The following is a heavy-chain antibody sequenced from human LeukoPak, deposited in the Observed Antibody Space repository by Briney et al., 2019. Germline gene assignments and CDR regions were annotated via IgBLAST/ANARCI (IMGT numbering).Heavy chain of an antibody. CDR2: IYYTGTT. CDR1: GVSISSSSYY. J-gene: IGHJ6*03. V-gene: IGHV4-39*07. CDR3: ARGGLVTTERYYYYYYMDV. D-gene: IGHD2-21*02. Sequence: PSETLSLTCTVSGVSISSSSYYWGWIRQPPGRGLEWIGNIYYTGTTYYNPSLKSRVTISLDTSKNQFSLKLSSVTAADTAVYYCARGGLVTTERYYYYYYMDVWGKGTTVTISS.